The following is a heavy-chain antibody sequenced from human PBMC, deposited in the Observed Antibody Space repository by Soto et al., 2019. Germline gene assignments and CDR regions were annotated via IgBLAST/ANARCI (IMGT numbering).Heavy chain of an antibody. CDR2: IWYDGSNK. V-gene: IGHV3-33*01. J-gene: IGHJ6*02. D-gene: IGHD3-3*01. CDR3: ASEGHYDFWSGYYPYYYSGMDV. Sequence: QVQLVESGGGVVQPGRSLRLSCAASGFTFSSYGMHWVRQAPGKGLEWVAVIWYDGSNKYYADSVKGRFTISRDNSKNTLSMQMNSLRAEDTAVYYCASEGHYDFWSGYYPYYYSGMDVWGQGTTVTVSS. CDR1: GFTFSSYG.